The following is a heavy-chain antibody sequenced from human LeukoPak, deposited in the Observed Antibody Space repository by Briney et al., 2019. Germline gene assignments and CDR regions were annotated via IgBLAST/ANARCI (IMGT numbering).Heavy chain of an antibody. J-gene: IGHJ4*02. D-gene: IGHD4-23*01. CDR2: ISYDGSNK. Sequence: GGSLRLSCAASGFTFSSYAMHWVRQAPGKGLEWVAVISYDGSNKYYADSVKGRFTISRDNSKSTLYLQMNSLRAEDTAVYYCARANGGPFDYWGQGTLVTVSS. CDR1: GFTFSSYA. V-gene: IGHV3-30-3*01. CDR3: ARANGGPFDY.